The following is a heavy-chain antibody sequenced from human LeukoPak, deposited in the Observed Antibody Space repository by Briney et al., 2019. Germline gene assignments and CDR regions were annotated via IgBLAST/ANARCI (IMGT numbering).Heavy chain of an antibody. V-gene: IGHV3-23*01. CDR3: AKRCCSGGSCYMGFDY. Sequence: GGSLRLSCAASGFTFSSYAMRWVRQAPGKGLEWVAAISGSGGSTYYADSVKGRFTISRDNSKNTLYLQMNSLRAEATAVYYCAKRCCSGGSCYMGFDYWGQGTLVTVSS. D-gene: IGHD2-15*01. CDR1: GFTFSSYA. J-gene: IGHJ4*02. CDR2: ISGSGGST.